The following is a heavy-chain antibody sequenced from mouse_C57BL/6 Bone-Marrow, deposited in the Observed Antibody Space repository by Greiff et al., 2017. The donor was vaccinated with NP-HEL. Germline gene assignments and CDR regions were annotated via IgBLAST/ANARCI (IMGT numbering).Heavy chain of an antibody. D-gene: IGHD2-1*01. CDR2: IGPGSGST. V-gene: IGHV1-77*01. CDR3: AREGEYGKKVYWYFDV. J-gene: IGHJ1*03. Sequence: VQLQQSGAELVKPGASVKISCKASGYTFTDYYINWVKQRPGQGLEWIGKIGPGSGSTYYNEKFKGKATLTADKSSSTAYMQLSSLTSEDSAVYFCAREGEYGKKVYWYFDVWGTGTTVTVSS. CDR1: GYTFTDYY.